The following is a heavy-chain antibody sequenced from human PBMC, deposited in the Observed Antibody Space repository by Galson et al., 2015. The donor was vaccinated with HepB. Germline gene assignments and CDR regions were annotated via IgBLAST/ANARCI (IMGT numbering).Heavy chain of an antibody. D-gene: IGHD1-26*01. V-gene: IGHV3-53*05. CDR2: IFSEGTT. CDR1: GFIVSSDY. Sequence: SLRLSCAASGFIVSSDYMNWVRQAPGKGLEWVSAIFSEGTTKYADSVRGRFTISRDNSKNIVYLQMSSLRPGDTAMYFCAKDQGYQYNSGAGAEYWGQGILVTVSS. CDR3: AKDQGYQYNSGAGAEY. J-gene: IGHJ1*01.